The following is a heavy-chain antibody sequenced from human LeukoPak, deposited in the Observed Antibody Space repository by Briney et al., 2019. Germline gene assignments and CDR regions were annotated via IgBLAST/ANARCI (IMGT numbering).Heavy chain of an antibody. CDR1: GYSISRAYY. D-gene: IGHD6-13*01. Sequence: SETLSLTCSVSGYSISRAYYWGWIRQPPGKGPEWIGSIYHSGSTNYNPSLKSRVTISVDTSKNQFSLKLSSVTAADTAVYYCARRPRRGYSKLSWAFDIWDQGTMVTVSS. CDR3: ARRPRRGYSKLSWAFDI. CDR2: IYHSGST. V-gene: IGHV4-38-2*02. J-gene: IGHJ3*02.